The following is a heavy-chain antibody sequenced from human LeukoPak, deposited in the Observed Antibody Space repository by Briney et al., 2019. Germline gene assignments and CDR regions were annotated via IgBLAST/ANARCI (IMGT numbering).Heavy chain of an antibody. Sequence: GGSLRLSCAASGFTFSSYWMSWVRQAPGEGLEWVANIKPDGSEKYHVDSVKGRFTISRDNAKNSLYLQMNSLRAEDTAVYYCARVGDGGVFAYWGQGTLVTVSS. D-gene: IGHD5-24*01. J-gene: IGHJ4*02. CDR3: ARVGDGGVFAY. CDR1: GFTFSSYW. V-gene: IGHV3-7*01. CDR2: IKPDGSEK.